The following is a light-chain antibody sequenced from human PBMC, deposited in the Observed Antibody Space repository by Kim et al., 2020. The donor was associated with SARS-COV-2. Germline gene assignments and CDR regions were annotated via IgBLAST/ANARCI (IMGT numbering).Light chain of an antibody. J-gene: IGLJ1*01. CDR2: EVS. Sequence: QSALTQPPSASGTPGQSVTISCTGTSSDVGGYNYVSWYQQHPGKAPHLMIYEVSKRPSGVPDRFSGSKSGNTASLTVSGLPAEDEADYYCSSYAGSNNVVFGTGTKVTVL. CDR3: SSYAGSNNVV. V-gene: IGLV2-8*01. CDR1: SSDVGGYNY.